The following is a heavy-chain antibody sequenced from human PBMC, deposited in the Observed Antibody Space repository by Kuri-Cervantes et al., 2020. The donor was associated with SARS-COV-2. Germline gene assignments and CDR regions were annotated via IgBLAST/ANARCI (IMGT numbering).Heavy chain of an antibody. V-gene: IGHV3-74*01. CDR1: GFTFSGHW. CDR3: VRDGEHRNFDY. J-gene: IGHJ4*02. CDR2: INPDGSST. Sequence: GGSLRLSCAAFGFTFSGHWIHWVRQAPGKGLEWVSRINPDGSSTNNADSVKGRFTISRDNAKSMLFLQMNSLRAEDTAVYYCVRDGEHRNFDYWGQGTRVTVSS. D-gene: IGHD1-14*01.